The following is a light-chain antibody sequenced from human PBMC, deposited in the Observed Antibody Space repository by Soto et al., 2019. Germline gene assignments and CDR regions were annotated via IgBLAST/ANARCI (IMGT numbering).Light chain of an antibody. CDR1: QSVSSY. CDR2: GAS. CDR3: QQYDSLWT. J-gene: IGKJ1*01. Sequence: EIVLTQSPGTLSLSPGERATLSCRASQSVSSYLAWYQQKPGQAPRLLIYGASSRATGIPDRFSGSGSGTDFTLTISRLEPEDFAVYYCQQYDSLWTFGQGTKVDIK. V-gene: IGKV3-20*01.